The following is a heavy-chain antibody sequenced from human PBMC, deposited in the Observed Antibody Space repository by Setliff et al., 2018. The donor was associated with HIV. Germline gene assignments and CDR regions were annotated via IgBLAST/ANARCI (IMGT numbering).Heavy chain of an antibody. CDR1: RTTFSGYG. CDR2: ISFDGSSK. D-gene: IGHD2-8*02. CDR3: AKSLLVAGNDY. V-gene: IGHV3-30*18. Sequence: PGGSLRLSCRGFRTTFSGYGLNWVRQAPGKGLEWVAVISFDGSSKYYADSVKGRFTISRDNSEGTLYLQMISLRADDTAVYYCAKSLLVAGNDYWGQGTLVTVSS. J-gene: IGHJ4*02.